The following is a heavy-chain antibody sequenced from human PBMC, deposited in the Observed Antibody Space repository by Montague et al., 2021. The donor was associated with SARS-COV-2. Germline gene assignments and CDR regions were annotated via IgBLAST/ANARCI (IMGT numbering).Heavy chain of an antibody. V-gene: IGHV4-59*08. D-gene: IGHD3-10*01. J-gene: IGHJ4*02. CDR2: IYIYGSV. CDR1: GDSVGSSY. Sequence: SETLSLTCTVAGDSVGSSYWNWIWLSPGQGLEWNGNIYIYGSVNSNSTLKSRLRISLDTSKNQLSLTLTFVSAADTATYYCSRQITMVREPFDSWGQGTLVPVSS. CDR3: SRQITMVREPFDS.